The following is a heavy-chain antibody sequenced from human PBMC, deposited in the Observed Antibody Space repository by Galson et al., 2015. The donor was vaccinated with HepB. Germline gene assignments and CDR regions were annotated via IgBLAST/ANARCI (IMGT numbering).Heavy chain of an antibody. V-gene: IGHV3-7*01. J-gene: IGHJ4*02. Sequence: SLRLSCAASGFTFSTYWMSWVRQAPGKGLEWVANIKQDGSEKNYVDSVKGRFTISRDNAKNILSLQMDSLRAEDTAVYYCYCGSKDYWGQGTLVTVSS. CDR2: IKQDGSEK. CDR3: YCGSKDY. D-gene: IGHD2-21*01. CDR1: GFTFSTYW.